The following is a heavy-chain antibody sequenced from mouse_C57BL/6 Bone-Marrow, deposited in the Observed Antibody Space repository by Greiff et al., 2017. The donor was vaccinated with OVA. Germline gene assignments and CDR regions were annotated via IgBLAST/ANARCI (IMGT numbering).Heavy chain of an antibody. CDR2: ILPGSGST. CDR3: AREYYVNLSAIDY. V-gene: IGHV1-9*01. J-gene: IGHJ4*01. Sequence: QVQLKQSGAELMKPGASVKLSCKATGYTFTGYWLEWVKQRPGHGLEWIGEILPGSGSTNYNEKFKGKVTFTADTSSNTAYMQLSSLTTVDSAIYNWAREYYVNLSAIDYWGQGTSDTVSS. CDR1: GYTFTGYW. D-gene: IGHD2-1*01.